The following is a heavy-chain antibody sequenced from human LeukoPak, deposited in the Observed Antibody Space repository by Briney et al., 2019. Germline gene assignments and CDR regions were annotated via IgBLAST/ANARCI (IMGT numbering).Heavy chain of an antibody. D-gene: IGHD3-10*01. CDR2: ISYDGSNK. V-gene: IGHV3-30-3*01. Sequence: GRSLRLSCAASGFTFSSYAMHWVRQAPGKGLEWVAVISYDGSNKYYADSVKGRFTISRDNSKNTLYLQMNSLRVEDTAVYYCARDLSGYFDYWGQGTLVTVSS. J-gene: IGHJ4*02. CDR3: ARDLSGYFDY. CDR1: GFTFSSYA.